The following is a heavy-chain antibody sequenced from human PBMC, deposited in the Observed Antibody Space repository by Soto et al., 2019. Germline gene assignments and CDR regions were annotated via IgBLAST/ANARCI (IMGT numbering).Heavy chain of an antibody. CDR3: ARASPSFDY. CDR1: GFTFSTYA. Sequence: EVQLLESGGGLVQPGGSLRLSCAASGFTFSTYAMTWVRQAPGKGLEWVSTISGGGSPYYADSVKGRFSISRDNSKNTLYLQMNSLRAEDTALYYCARASPSFDYWGQGTLVTVSS. J-gene: IGHJ4*02. V-gene: IGHV3-23*01. CDR2: ISGGGSP.